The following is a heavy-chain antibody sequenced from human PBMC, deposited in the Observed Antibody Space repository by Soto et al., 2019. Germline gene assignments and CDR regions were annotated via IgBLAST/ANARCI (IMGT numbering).Heavy chain of an antibody. J-gene: IGHJ6*02. V-gene: IGHV4-38-2*02. CDR3: ARDPGRTNYYYYGMDV. Sequence: WETLSLTCAVSGYSISSGYYWGWIRQPPGKGLEWIGSIYHSGSTYYNPSLKSRVTISVDTSKNQFSLKLSSVTAADTAVYYCARDPGRTNYYYYGMDVWGQGTTVTVSS. CDR2: IYHSGST. CDR1: GYSISSGYY.